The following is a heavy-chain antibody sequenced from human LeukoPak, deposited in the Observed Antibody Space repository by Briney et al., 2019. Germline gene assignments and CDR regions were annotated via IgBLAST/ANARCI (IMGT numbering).Heavy chain of an antibody. CDR1: GFTFSDYW. D-gene: IGHD3-16*02. Sequence: PGGSLRLSCAASGFTFSDYWMSWVRQAPGKGLEWVANIKQDGSEKYYVDSVKGRFTISRDNAKNSLYLQMNSLRAEDTAVYYCARDGVITFGGVIVADYWGQGTLVTASS. J-gene: IGHJ4*02. V-gene: IGHV3-7*01. CDR2: IKQDGSEK. CDR3: ARDGVITFGGVIVADY.